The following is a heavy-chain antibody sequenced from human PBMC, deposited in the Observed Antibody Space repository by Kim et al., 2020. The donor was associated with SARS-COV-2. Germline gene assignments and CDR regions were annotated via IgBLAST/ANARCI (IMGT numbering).Heavy chain of an antibody. J-gene: IGHJ4*02. D-gene: IGHD6-19*01. V-gene: IGHV3-30*01. Sequence: SVKGRFTISRDNSKNTLYLQMNSLRAEDTAVYYCARARLGQWLVKGDFDYWGQGTLVTVSS. CDR3: ARARLGQWLVKGDFDY.